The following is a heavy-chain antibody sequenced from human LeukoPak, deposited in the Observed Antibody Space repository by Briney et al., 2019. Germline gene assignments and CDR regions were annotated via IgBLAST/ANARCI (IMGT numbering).Heavy chain of an antibody. J-gene: IGHJ5*02. Sequence: ESGPTLVNPSQTLTLTCTFSGFSRSSRGVGVGWIRQPPVKALGWLALFYWNDDRRYSPSLKSRLTITKDTSKNQVVLTLTNMDPVDTATYYCAHRGGRYCSSPRGRCAWFDPWGQGTLVTVSS. V-gene: IGHV2-5*01. D-gene: IGHD2-2*01. CDR1: GFSRSSRGVG. CDR3: AHRGGRYCSSPRGRCAWFDP. CDR2: FYWNDDR.